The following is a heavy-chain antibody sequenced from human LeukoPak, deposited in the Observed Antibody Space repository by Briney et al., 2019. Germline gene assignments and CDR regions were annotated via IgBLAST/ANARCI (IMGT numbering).Heavy chain of an antibody. J-gene: IGHJ4*02. Sequence: GGSLRLSCAASGFTFSSYAMSWVRQAPGKGLEWVSAISGSGGSTYYADSVKGRFTISRDNSKNTLYLQMNSLRAEDTAVYYCARASSERRSFDYWGQGTLVTVSS. CDR2: ISGSGGST. CDR3: ARASSERRSFDY. CDR1: GFTFSSYA. V-gene: IGHV3-23*01. D-gene: IGHD3-3*01.